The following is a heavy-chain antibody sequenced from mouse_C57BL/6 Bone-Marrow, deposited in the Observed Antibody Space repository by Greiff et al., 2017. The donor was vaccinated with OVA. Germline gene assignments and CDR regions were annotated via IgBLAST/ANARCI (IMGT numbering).Heavy chain of an antibody. CDR2: ISYDGSN. CDR3: ARDGYYDYAYWYFDV. CDR1: GYSITSGYY. D-gene: IGHD2-4*01. V-gene: IGHV3-6*01. Sequence: EVKVEESGPGLVKPSQSLSLTCSVTGYSITSGYYWNWIRQFPGNKLEWMGYISYDGSNNYNPSLKNRISITRDTSKNQFFLKLNSVTTEDTATYYCARDGYYDYAYWYFDVWGTGTTVTVSS. J-gene: IGHJ1*03.